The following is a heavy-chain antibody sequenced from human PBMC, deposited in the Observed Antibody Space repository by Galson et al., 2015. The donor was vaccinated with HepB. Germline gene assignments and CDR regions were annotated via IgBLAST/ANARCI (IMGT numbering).Heavy chain of an antibody. CDR3: ARGGTVTIFGVAVKLGGNWFDP. Sequence: SLRLSCAASGFTFSSYEMNWVRQAPGKGLEWVSYISSSGSTIYYADSVKGRFTISRDNAKNSLYLQMNSLRAEDTAVYYCARGGTVTIFGVAVKLGGNWFDPWGQGTLVTVSS. CDR1: GFTFSSYE. V-gene: IGHV3-48*03. J-gene: IGHJ5*02. CDR2: ISSSGSTI. D-gene: IGHD3-3*01.